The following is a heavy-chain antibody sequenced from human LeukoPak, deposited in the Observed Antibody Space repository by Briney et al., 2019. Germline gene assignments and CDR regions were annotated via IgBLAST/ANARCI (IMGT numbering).Heavy chain of an antibody. CDR3: AKASGYSFGHFDY. J-gene: IGHJ4*02. CDR1: GFSFSTYA. Sequence: PGGSLRLSCAASGFSFSTYALGWVRQAPGKGLEWVSDIIWNGGRTGYADSVKGRFTISRDNAKNSLYLQMNNLRPEDTALYYCAKASGYSFGHFDYWGQGTLVTVSS. V-gene: IGHV3-9*01. D-gene: IGHD5-18*01. CDR2: IIWNGGRT.